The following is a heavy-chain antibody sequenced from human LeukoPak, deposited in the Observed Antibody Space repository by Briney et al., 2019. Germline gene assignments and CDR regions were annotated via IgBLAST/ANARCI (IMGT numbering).Heavy chain of an antibody. CDR2: ISSSSSTI. CDR3: ARESTMVRGHHYYYGMDV. D-gene: IGHD3-10*01. V-gene: IGHV3-48*04. Sequence: GGSLRLSCAASGFTFSSYSMNWVRQAPGKGLEWVSYISSSSSTIYYADSVKGRFTISRDNAKNSLYLQMNSLRAEDTAVYYCARESTMVRGHHYYYGMDVWGQGTTVTVSS. CDR1: GFTFSSYS. J-gene: IGHJ6*02.